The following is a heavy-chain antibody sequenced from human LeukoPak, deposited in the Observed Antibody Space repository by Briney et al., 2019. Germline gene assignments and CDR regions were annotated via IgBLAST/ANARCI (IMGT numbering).Heavy chain of an antibody. J-gene: IGHJ5*02. CDR1: GGSISSSSYY. V-gene: IGHV4-39*07. D-gene: IGHD1-14*01. CDR3: AKGGPEASAGLSWFDP. CDR2: IYYSGST. Sequence: SETLSLTCTVSGGSISSSSYYWGWIRQPPGKGLEWIGRIYYSGSTNYNPSLKSRVTISVDTSKNQFSLKLSSVTAADTAVYYCAKGGPEASAGLSWFDPWGQGTLVTVSS.